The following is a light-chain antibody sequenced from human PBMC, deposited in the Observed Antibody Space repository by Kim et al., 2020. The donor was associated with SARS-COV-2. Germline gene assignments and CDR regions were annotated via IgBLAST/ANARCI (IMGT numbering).Light chain of an antibody. Sequence: APGEKARVTCGGRNIGSKRVHWQQKKAGQAPALVIYYDRDRPSGIPERFSGSNSGKTATLTISRVEAGDEADYYCKVWDSSSDHPVFGGGTQLTVL. J-gene: IGLJ2*01. CDR3: KVWDSSSDHPV. CDR2: YDR. V-gene: IGLV3-21*04. CDR1: NIGSKR.